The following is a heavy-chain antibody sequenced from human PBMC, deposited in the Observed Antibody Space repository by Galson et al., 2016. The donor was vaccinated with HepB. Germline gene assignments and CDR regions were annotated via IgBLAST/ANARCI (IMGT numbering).Heavy chain of an antibody. J-gene: IGHJ2*01. CDR2: VHPGGSDT. Sequence: QSGAEVKKPGESLRISCKGSGYRFSDYWIGWMRQLPGKGLEWMGIVHPGGSDTRYSPSFQGQVIISADKSTDIAYMGWRSLKASDSGTYFCARGGSYPQSYFYFDLWGRGTLVSV. V-gene: IGHV5-51*01. CDR3: ARGGSYPQSYFYFDL. CDR1: GYRFSDYW. D-gene: IGHD3-16*02.